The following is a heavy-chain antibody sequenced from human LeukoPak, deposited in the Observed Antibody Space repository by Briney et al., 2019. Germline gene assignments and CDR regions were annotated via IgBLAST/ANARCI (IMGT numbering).Heavy chain of an antibody. J-gene: IGHJ4*02. CDR1: TFTFSNYW. V-gene: IGHV3-7*01. Sequence: GGSLRLSCAASTFTFSNYWMNWVRQAPGKGLEWVTTIKHDGSEKHYVDSVEGRFTISRDNAMNSLYLQMNSLRAEDTAVYYCARDRGLSGYDLCDYWGQGTLVTVSS. D-gene: IGHD5-12*01. CDR3: ARDRGLSGYDLCDY. CDR2: IKHDGSEK.